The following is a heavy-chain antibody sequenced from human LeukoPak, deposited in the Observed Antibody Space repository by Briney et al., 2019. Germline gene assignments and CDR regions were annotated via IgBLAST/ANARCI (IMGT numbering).Heavy chain of an antibody. Sequence: ASEKVSCKASGYTFTSYDINWVRQATGQGLEWMGWMNPNSGNTGYAQKFQGRVTITADESTSTAYMELSSLRSEDTAVYYCARDDDSSSWYYYFDYWGQGTLVTVSS. J-gene: IGHJ4*02. CDR1: GYTFTSYD. D-gene: IGHD6-13*01. CDR2: MNPNSGNT. CDR3: ARDDDSSSWYYYFDY. V-gene: IGHV1-8*01.